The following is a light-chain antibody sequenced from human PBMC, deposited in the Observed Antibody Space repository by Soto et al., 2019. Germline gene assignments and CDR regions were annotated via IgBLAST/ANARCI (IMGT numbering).Light chain of an antibody. Sequence: APHTTQAPPRGAASASDSAFITCRASQDIRVDVGWLQQRPGHAPNLLIYAASTLHTGVPSTFTGSGSGTDFTLTINDLQPEDVATYFCLQDYDFPYTFGQGPRWIS. J-gene: IGKJ2*01. V-gene: IGKV1-6*02. CDR1: QDIRVD. CDR3: LQDYDFPYT. CDR2: AAS.